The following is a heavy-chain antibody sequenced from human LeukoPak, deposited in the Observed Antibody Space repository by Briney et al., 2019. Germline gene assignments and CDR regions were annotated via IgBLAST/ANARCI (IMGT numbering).Heavy chain of an antibody. CDR1: GFTFTSYS. CDR3: ATLDAFDI. Sequence: PGGSLRLSCVASGFTFTSYSLNWVRQAPGKGLEWVSYISGSSSTIYYADSVKGRFTISRDNAKNSLYLQMNSLRAEDTATYYCATLDAFDIWGQGTMVTVSS. V-gene: IGHV3-48*04. J-gene: IGHJ3*02. CDR2: ISGSSSTI.